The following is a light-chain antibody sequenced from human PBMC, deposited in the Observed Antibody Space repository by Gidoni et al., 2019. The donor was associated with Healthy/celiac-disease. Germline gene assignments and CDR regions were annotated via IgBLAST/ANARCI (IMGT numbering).Light chain of an antibody. V-gene: IGKV3-11*01. CDR1: QSVSSY. J-gene: IGKJ5*01. CDR2: DAS. Sequence: EIVLTQSPATLSLSPGERATLSCRASQSVSSYLAWYQQKPGQAPRLLIHDASNRATGIPARFSGSGPGTDFTLTISSLEPEDFAVYYCQQRSNWPLFGQGTRLEIK. CDR3: QQRSNWPL.